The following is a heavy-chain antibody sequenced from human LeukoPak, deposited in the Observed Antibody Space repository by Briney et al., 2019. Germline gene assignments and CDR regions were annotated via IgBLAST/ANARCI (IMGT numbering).Heavy chain of an antibody. D-gene: IGHD2-15*01. J-gene: IGHJ4*02. Sequence: PGGSLRLSCAASGFTVSSNYMSWVRQAPGKGLEWVSVIYSGGSTYYADSVKGRFTISRDNSKNTLYLQMNSLRAEDTAVYYCARELSCSGGSCYSYFDYWGQGTLVTVSS. CDR2: IYSGGST. CDR3: ARELSCSGGSCYSYFDY. V-gene: IGHV3-53*01. CDR1: GFTVSSNY.